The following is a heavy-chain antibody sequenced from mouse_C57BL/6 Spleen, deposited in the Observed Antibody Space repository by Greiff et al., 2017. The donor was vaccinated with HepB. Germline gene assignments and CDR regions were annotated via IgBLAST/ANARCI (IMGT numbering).Heavy chain of an antibody. CDR1: GYAFSSSW. CDR3: ARSRAISDYDEGDY. CDR2: IYPGDGDT. V-gene: IGHV1-82*01. J-gene: IGHJ2*01. D-gene: IGHD2-4*01. Sequence: QVQLQQSGPELVKPGASVKISCKASGYAFSSSWMNWVKQRPGKGLEWIGRIYPGDGDTNYNGKFKGKATLTADKSSSTAYMQLSSLTSEDSAVYFLARSRAISDYDEGDYWGQGTTLTVSS.